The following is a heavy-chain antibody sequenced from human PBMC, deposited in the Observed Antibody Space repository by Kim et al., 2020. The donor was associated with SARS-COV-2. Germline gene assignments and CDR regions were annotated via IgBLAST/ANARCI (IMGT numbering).Heavy chain of an antibody. Sequence: SETLSLTCSVSGGSISGSSYYWGWIRQPPGKGLEWIASIYYSGSTNYNPSLKSRVTISVDTSKNRFSLKLKSVTAADTAMFYCAREDHYESGSPGGNWF. CDR3: AREDHYESGSPGGNWF. CDR2: IYYSGST. J-gene: IGHJ5*01. V-gene: IGHV4-39*07. D-gene: IGHD3-10*01. CDR1: GGSISGSSYY.